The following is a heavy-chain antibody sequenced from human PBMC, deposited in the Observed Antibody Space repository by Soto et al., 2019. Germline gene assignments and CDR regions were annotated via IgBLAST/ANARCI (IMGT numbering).Heavy chain of an antibody. V-gene: IGHV4-4*02. Sequence: QVQLQESGPGLVKPSGTLSLTCAVSGGSISSSNWWSWVRQPPGKGLEWIGEIYHSGSTNYNPSQQRPGTISVDNTMNHVYLNLSAVTGSDTATSHSATDPRDIVIGYQYYYYYYGMAVWCRGTTATVSS. J-gene: IGHJ6*02. CDR1: GGSISSSNW. CDR3: ATDPRDIVIGYQYYYYYYGMAV. CDR2: IYHSGST. D-gene: IGHD3-9*01.